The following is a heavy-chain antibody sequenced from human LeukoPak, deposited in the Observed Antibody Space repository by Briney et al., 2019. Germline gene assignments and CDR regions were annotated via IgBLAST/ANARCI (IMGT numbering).Heavy chain of an antibody. J-gene: IGHJ4*02. CDR1: GFTFSSYA. Sequence: GGSLRLSCAASGFTFSSYAMHWVRQAPGKGLEWVAVISYDGSNKYYADSVKGRFTISRDNSKNTLYLQMNSLRAEDTAVYYCARDVYYDSSGYPDYWGQGTQVTVSS. CDR3: ARDVYYDSSGYPDY. D-gene: IGHD3-22*01. V-gene: IGHV3-30-3*01. CDR2: ISYDGSNK.